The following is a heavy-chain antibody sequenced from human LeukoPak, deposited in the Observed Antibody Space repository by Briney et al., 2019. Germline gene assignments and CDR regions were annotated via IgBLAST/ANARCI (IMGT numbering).Heavy chain of an antibody. D-gene: IGHD5-18*01. J-gene: IGHJ4*02. CDR3: ARSGRGYSYGTFDY. CDR2: SYYSGST. V-gene: IGHV4-59*01. CDR1: GGSICSYY. Sequence: SETLSLTCTVSGGSICSYYWSWIRQPPGKGLEWIGYSYYSGSTNYNPSLKSRVTISVDTSKNQFSMKLSSVTAADTAVYYCARSGRGYSYGTFDYWGQGTLVTVSS.